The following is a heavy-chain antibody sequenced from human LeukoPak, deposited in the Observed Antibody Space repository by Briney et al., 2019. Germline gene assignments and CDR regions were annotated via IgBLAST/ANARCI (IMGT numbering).Heavy chain of an antibody. CDR2: IYTSGST. CDR1: GGSISSSSYY. Sequence: SETLSLTCTVSGGSISSSSYYWGWIRQPPGKGLEWIGYIYTSGSTNYNPSLKSRVTISVDTSKNQFSLKLSSVTAADTAVYYCARHGYSSSWAIDYWGQGTLVTVSS. J-gene: IGHJ4*02. V-gene: IGHV4-61*05. CDR3: ARHGYSSSWAIDY. D-gene: IGHD6-13*01.